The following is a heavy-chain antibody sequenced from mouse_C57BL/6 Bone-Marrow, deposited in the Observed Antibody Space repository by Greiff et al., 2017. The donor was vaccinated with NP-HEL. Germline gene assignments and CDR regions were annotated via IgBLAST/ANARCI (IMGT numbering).Heavy chain of an antibody. CDR3: ARGPYYYGSSYDWYFDV. CDR2: ISSGGSYT. CDR1: GFTFSSYG. D-gene: IGHD1-1*01. V-gene: IGHV5-6*02. Sequence: DVKLVESGGDLVKPGGSLKLSCAASGFTFSSYGMSWVRQTPDKRLEWVATISSGGSYTYYPDSVKGRFTISRDNAKNTLYLQMSSLKSEDTAMYYCARGPYYYGSSYDWYFDVWGTGTTVTVSS. J-gene: IGHJ1*03.